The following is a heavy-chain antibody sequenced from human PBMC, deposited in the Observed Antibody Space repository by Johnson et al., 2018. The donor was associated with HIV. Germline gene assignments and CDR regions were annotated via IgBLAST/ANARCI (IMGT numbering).Heavy chain of an antibody. CDR3: AREGGWHIVVVTTIEGAFDI. CDR1: GFTFSNYA. Sequence: VQLVESGGGVVQPGRSLRLSCVASGFTFSNYAMHWVRQAPGKGLEWVAVMSYDGTKEYYADSVKGRFTISRDNSKNTLYLQMNSLRAEDTAVYYCAREGGWHIVVVTTIEGAFDIWGQGTMVTVSS. V-gene: IGHV3-30-3*01. J-gene: IGHJ3*02. CDR2: MSYDGTKE. D-gene: IGHD2-21*02.